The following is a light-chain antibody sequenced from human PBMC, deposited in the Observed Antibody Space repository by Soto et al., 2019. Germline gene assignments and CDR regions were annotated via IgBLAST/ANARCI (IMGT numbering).Light chain of an antibody. CDR3: QQYYSFPPT. J-gene: IGKJ5*01. V-gene: IGKV1D-8*01. CDR2: AAS. Sequence: VIWMTQSPSLLSASTGDRVTISCRISQGISSYLAWYQQKPGKAPELLIYAASTLQSGVTSRFSGSGSGTDFTLTISCLQSEDFATYYCQQYYSFPPTFGQGTRLEIK. CDR1: QGISSY.